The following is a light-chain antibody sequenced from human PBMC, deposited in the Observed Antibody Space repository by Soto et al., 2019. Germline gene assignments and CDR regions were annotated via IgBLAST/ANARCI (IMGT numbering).Light chain of an antibody. CDR3: QQSYSTLWT. J-gene: IGKJ1*01. CDR1: QSIASY. CDR2: ATS. V-gene: IGKV1-39*01. Sequence: DIQMTQSPSSLSASIGDRVTITCRASQSIASYLNWYQQKPGKAPKLLIYATSTLQSGVPSRFSGSGSGTDFTLPISSLQPEDFAPYYFQQSYSTLWTFGQGTKVEIK.